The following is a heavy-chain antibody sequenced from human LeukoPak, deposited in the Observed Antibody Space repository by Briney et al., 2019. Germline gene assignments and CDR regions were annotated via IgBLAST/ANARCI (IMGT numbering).Heavy chain of an antibody. CDR3: ARFTGATIDY. J-gene: IGHJ4*02. Sequence: PSETLSLTCTVYGGSFSGYYWSWIRQPPGKGLEWIGEINHSGSTNYNPSLKSRVTISVDTSKNQFSLKLSSVTAADTAVYYCARFTGATIDYWGQGTLVTVSS. CDR2: INHSGST. V-gene: IGHV4-34*01. D-gene: IGHD1-26*01. CDR1: GGSFSGYY.